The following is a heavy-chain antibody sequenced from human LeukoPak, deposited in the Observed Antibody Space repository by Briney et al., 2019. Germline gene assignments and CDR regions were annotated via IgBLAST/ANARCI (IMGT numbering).Heavy chain of an antibody. CDR3: ATLTTMST. D-gene: IGHD4-17*01. Sequence: PSETLSLTCSVSGASIGGSSHNWAWIRQPPGKGPEWIGSIYYSGSTYYNPSLKSRVTISVDTSQNQFSLKVTFLTVADTAVYYCATLTTMSTWGQGTLVTVSS. CDR1: GASIGGSSHN. J-gene: IGHJ4*02. V-gene: IGHV4-39*01. CDR2: IYYSGST.